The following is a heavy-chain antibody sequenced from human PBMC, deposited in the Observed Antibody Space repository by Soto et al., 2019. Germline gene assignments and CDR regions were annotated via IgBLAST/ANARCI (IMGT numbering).Heavy chain of an antibody. V-gene: IGHV3-33*01. Sequence: QIQLVESGGGVLQPGRSLRLSCAASGFTFNSYGFNWVRQAPGKGLEWVAVIWYDGNTKYYADSVKGRFTISRDNLKNTLYLQMNSLTAEDTAVYYCARPLVAPVAGPCYYGMDVWGQGTTVTVSS. D-gene: IGHD6-19*01. CDR2: IWYDGNTK. J-gene: IGHJ6*02. CDR3: ARPLVAPVAGPCYYGMDV. CDR1: GFTFNSYG.